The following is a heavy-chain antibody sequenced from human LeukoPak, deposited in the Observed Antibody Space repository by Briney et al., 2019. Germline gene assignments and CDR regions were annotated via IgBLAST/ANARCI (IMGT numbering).Heavy chain of an antibody. J-gene: IGHJ3*02. Sequence: SETLSLTCPVSGGSISSSTYYWGWLRQPPGKGLEWLGSIYYSGSTYYNPSLKSRVTISVDTSKNQFPLKLTSVTAADTAVYYCAGGYSSGWYGAAFDIWGQGTMVTVSS. CDR1: GGSISSSTYY. V-gene: IGHV4-39*01. D-gene: IGHD6-19*01. CDR2: IYYSGST. CDR3: AGGYSSGWYGAAFDI.